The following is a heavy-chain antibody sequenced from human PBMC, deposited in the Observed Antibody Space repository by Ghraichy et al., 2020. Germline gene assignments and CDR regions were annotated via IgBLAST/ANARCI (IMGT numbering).Heavy chain of an antibody. CDR1: GGSISSSSYY. J-gene: IGHJ6*02. Sequence: TLSLTCTVSGGSISSSSYYWGWIRQPPGKGLEWIGSIYYSGSTYYNPSLKSRVTISVDTSKNQFSLKLSSVTAADTAVYYCARHEYSNYYGMDVWGQGTTVTVSS. CDR2: IYYSGST. CDR3: ARHEYSNYYGMDV. V-gene: IGHV4-39*01. D-gene: IGHD4-11*01.